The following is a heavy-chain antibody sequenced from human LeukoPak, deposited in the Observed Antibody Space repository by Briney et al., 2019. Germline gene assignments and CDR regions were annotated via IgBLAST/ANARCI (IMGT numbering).Heavy chain of an antibody. CDR3: ARDSRGYYGSGSYLDY. CDR1: GGSVSSYY. J-gene: IGHJ4*02. Sequence: SETLSLTCTVSGGSVSSYYWSWIRQPAGKGLEWIGRVYTNGSTNYNPSLKSRVTMTVDTSKNQFSLKLSSVTAADTAMYYCARDSRGYYGSGSYLDYWGQGTLVTVSS. D-gene: IGHD3-10*01. V-gene: IGHV4-4*07. CDR2: VYTNGST.